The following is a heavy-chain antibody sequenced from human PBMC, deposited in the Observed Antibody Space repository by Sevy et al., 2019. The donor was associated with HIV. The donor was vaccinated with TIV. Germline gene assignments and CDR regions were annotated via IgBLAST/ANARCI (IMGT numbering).Heavy chain of an antibody. CDR2: INYSGST. D-gene: IGHD3-3*01. CDR1: GGSISNNNYY. J-gene: IGHJ4*02. V-gene: IGHV4-39*01. Sequence: SETLSLTCTVSGGSISNNNYYWGWIRQSPGKGLEWIGTINYSGSTDYNPSLKSRVTISGDTSKNQFSLKLSSVTAADAAVYYCARHALFTIFGVVIDPKMYYFDYWGQGTQVTVSS. CDR3: ARHALFTIFGVVIDPKMYYFDY.